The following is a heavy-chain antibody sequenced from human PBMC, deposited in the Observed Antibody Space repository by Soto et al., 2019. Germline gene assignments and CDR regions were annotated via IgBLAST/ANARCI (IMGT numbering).Heavy chain of an antibody. D-gene: IGHD6-19*01. CDR1: GFTFSSYS. J-gene: IGHJ4*02. CDR2: ISSSSSTI. CDR3: AREYISGWYRGHFAS. Sequence: PGGSLRLSCAASGFTFSSYSMNWVRQAPGKGLEWVSYISSSSSTIYYADSVKGRFTISRDNAKNSLYLQMNSLRAEDTAVYYCAREYISGWYRGHFASWGQGTLVTVSS. V-gene: IGHV3-48*01.